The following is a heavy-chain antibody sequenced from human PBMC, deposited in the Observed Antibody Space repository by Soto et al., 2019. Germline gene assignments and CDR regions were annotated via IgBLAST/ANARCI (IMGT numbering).Heavy chain of an antibody. CDR2: MSGSSSTT. J-gene: IGHJ4*02. V-gene: IGHV3-23*01. CDR3: AKNQERELPRVIDF. Sequence: GVSLKLSCATSGLPCSNYSMSWVGPAPGGGLEWVSSMSGSSSTTYYADSVRGRFTISRDRSKNTLYLQMSSLRAEDTALYYCAKNQERELPRVIDFWGQGTLVTV. CDR1: GLPCSNYS. D-gene: IGHD1-7*01.